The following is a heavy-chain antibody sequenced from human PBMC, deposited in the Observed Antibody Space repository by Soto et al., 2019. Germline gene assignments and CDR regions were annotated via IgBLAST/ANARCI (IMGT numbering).Heavy chain of an antibody. V-gene: IGHV4-30-4*01. CDR2: IYYSGST. CDR1: GGSISSGDYY. J-gene: IGHJ5*02. CDR3: ARERPDGARLDP. D-gene: IGHD6-6*01. Sequence: SETLSLTCAVSGGSISSGDYYWSWIRQPPGKGLEWIGYIYYSGSTYYSPSLKSRVTISVDTSKNQFSLKLSSVTAADTAVYYCARERPDGARLDPWGQGTLVTVSS.